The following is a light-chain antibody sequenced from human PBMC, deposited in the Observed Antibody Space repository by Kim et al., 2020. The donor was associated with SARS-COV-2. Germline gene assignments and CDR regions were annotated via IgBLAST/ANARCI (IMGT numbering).Light chain of an antibody. Sequence: LCQTVRLPCLGDSRTFYYATWYQQNPGQAPILVIYGKNNRPSGIPDRFSGSKSGNTASLTISGTQAGDEADYFCNSRDSNDIVVFGRGTQLTVL. J-gene: IGLJ2*01. CDR1: SRTFYY. CDR3: NSRDSNDIVV. V-gene: IGLV3-19*01. CDR2: GKN.